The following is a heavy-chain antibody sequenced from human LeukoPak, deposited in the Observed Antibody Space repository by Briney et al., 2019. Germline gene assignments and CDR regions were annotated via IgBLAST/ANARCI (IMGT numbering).Heavy chain of an antibody. CDR3: ASPYGDFDAFDI. CDR1: GFTFSSYS. V-gene: IGHV3-21*01. J-gene: IGHJ3*02. D-gene: IGHD4-17*01. CDR2: ISSSSSYI. Sequence: GGSLRLSCAASGFTFSSYSMNWVRQAPGKGLEWVSSISSSSSYIYYADSVKGRFTISRGNAKNSLYLQMNSLRAEDTAVYYCASPYGDFDAFDIWGQGTMVTVSS.